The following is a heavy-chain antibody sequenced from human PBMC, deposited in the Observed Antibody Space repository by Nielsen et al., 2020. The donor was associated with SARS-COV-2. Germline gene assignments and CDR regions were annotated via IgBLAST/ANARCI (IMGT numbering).Heavy chain of an antibody. J-gene: IGHJ5*02. V-gene: IGHV4-38-2*02. CDR1: GYSISSGYY. D-gene: IGHD1-7*01. CDR3: ARGLGKWNYDWFDP. CDR2: INHSGST. Sequence: SETLSLTCTVSGYSISSGYYWGWIRQPPGKGLEWIGEINHSGSTNYNPSLKSRVTISVDTSKNQFSLKLSSVTAADTAVYYCARGLGKWNYDWFDPWGQGTLVTVSS.